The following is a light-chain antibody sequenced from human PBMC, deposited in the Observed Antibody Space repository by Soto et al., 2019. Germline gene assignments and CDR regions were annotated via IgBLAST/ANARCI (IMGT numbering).Light chain of an antibody. CDR3: QQYGSSRRT. CDR1: QSVSGSY. J-gene: IGKJ1*01. Sequence: EMVLTQSPATLSLSPGERATLPCRSSQSVSGSYLAWYQQKPGQAPRLLIYGASSRATGIPDRFSGTGSGTDFTLTISRLEPEDFAVYYCQQYGSSRRTFGQGTKVDI. CDR2: GAS. V-gene: IGKV3-20*01.